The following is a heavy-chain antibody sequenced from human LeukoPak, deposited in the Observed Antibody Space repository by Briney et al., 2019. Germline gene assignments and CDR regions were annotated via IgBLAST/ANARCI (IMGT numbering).Heavy chain of an antibody. J-gene: IGHJ4*02. Sequence: PSETLSLTCTVSGFSISSNSYYWVWIRQPPGKGLEWIGSIYYSGSTYYNPSLKSRVTISVDTSKNQFSLKLSPVTAADTAVYYRAWGSIAARLPDYWGQGTLVTVSS. V-gene: IGHV4-39*01. CDR2: IYYSGST. CDR1: GFSISSNSYY. CDR3: AWGSIAARLPDY. D-gene: IGHD6-6*01.